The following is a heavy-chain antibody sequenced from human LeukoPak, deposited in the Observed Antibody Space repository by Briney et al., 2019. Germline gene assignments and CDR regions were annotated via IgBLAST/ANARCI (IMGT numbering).Heavy chain of an antibody. J-gene: IGHJ4*02. D-gene: IGHD2-15*01. Sequence: GASVKVSCKVSGYTLSELSIHWVRQAPGKGLEWMGGFDPEDGETIYAQKFQGRVTMTEDTSTDTAYMELSSLRSEDTAVYYCATPPGYCSGGSCLVFDYWGQGTLVTVSS. CDR2: FDPEDGET. CDR3: ATPPGYCSGGSCLVFDY. CDR1: GYTLSELS. V-gene: IGHV1-24*01.